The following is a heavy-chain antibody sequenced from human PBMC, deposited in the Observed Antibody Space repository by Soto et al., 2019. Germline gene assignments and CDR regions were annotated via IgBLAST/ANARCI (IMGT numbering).Heavy chain of an antibody. CDR2: IYHSGST. V-gene: IGHV4-4*02. J-gene: IGHJ4*02. CDR1: GGSISSSNC. D-gene: IGHD6-19*01. CDR3: ARDDSSGWHIDY. Sequence: PSETLSLTCAVSGGSISSSNCWSLVRQPPGKGLEWIGEIYHSGSTNYNPSLKSRVTISVDKSKNQFSLKLSSVTAADTAVYYCARDDSSGWHIDYWGQGTLVTVSS.